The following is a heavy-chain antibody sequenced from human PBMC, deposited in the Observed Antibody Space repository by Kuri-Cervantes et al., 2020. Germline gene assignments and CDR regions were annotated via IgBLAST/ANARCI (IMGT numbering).Heavy chain of an antibody. J-gene: IGHJ4*02. CDR3: ARDKALWELNYFDY. V-gene: IGHV3-7*01. Sequence: GESLKISCTASGFSFSSYWMSWVRQAPGKGLEWVANIKEDGSERYYMDSVRGRFTISKDNTKNSLYLQMNSLRAEDTAVYYCARDKALWELNYFDYWGQGTPVTVSS. D-gene: IGHD1-7*01. CDR1: GFSFSSYW. CDR2: IKEDGSER.